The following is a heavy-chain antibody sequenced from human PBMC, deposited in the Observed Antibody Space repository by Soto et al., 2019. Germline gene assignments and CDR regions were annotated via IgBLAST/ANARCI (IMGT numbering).Heavy chain of an antibody. Sequence: ASVKVSCKASGYTFTSYGISWVRQAPGQGLEWMGWISACNGNTNYAQKLQGRVTMTTDTSTSTAYMELRSLRSDDTAVYYCARERVEVTMVRGVITNYYYGTDVWGQGTTVTVSS. CDR2: ISACNGNT. CDR3: ARERVEVTMVRGVITNYYYGTDV. J-gene: IGHJ6*02. CDR1: GYTFTSYG. V-gene: IGHV1-18*04. D-gene: IGHD3-10*01.